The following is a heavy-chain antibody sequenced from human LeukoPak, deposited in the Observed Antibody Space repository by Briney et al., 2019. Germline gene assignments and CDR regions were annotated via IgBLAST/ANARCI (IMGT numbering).Heavy chain of an antibody. CDR2: ITGSSTYI. CDR1: GFTFSAYS. Sequence: RGSLRLSCAASGFTFSAYSINWVRQAPGKGLEWVSSITGSSTYIYYADSVRGRFTISRDNAKSSLYLQMNSLRAEDTAVYYCARDLYYDASGFYPPDYWCQGTLVTVSS. CDR3: ARDLYYDASGFYPPDY. V-gene: IGHV3-21*01. D-gene: IGHD3-22*01. J-gene: IGHJ4*02.